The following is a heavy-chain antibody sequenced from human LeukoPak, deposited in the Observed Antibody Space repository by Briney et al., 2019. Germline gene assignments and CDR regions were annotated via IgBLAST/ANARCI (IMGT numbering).Heavy chain of an antibody. D-gene: IGHD2-2*02. CDR1: GFTFSSYW. CDR2: IKQDGSEK. CDR3: ARVDIVVVPAAIVGSGYYYYVDV. Sequence: GGSLRLSCAASGFTFSSYWMSWVRQAPGKGLEWVANIKQDGSEKYYVDSAKGRFTISRDNAKNSLYLQMNSLRAEDTAVYYCARVDIVVVPAAIVGSGYYYYVDVWGKGTTVTVSS. J-gene: IGHJ6*03. V-gene: IGHV3-7*01.